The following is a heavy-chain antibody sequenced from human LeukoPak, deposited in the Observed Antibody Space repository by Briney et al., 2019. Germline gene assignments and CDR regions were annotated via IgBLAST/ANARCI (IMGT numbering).Heavy chain of an antibody. J-gene: IGHJ4*02. Sequence: GGSLRLSCAASGFTFSSYWMHWARQAPGKGLVWVSRINTDGSSTNYADSVKGRFTISRDNAKNTLYLQMNSLRAEDMAVYYCARGLQGIDYWGQGTLVTVSS. D-gene: IGHD4-11*01. CDR1: GFTFSSYW. CDR2: INTDGSST. V-gene: IGHV3-74*01. CDR3: ARGLQGIDY.